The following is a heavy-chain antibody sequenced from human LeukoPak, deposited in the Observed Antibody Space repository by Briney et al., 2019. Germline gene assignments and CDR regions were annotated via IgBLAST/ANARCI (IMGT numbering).Heavy chain of an antibody. CDR3: ARDPHDFLPGYFDL. CDR2: ISAYNGNT. J-gene: IGHJ2*01. D-gene: IGHD3-9*01. Sequence: ASVKVSCKASGYTFTSYGISWVRQAPGQGLEWMGWISAYNGNTNYAQKLQGRVTMTTDTSTSTAYMELRSLRSDDTAVYYCARDPHDFLPGYFDLWGRGTLVTVSS. CDR1: GYTFTSYG. V-gene: IGHV1-18*01.